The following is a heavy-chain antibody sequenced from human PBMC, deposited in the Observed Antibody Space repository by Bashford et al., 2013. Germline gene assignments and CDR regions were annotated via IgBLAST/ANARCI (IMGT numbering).Heavy chain of an antibody. CDR2: IYYSGNT. D-gene: IGHD3-16*01. J-gene: IGHJ4*02. CDR3: ARDRLATRDFDY. CDR1: GGSFSGYY. Sequence: SSETLSLTCAVYGGSFSGYYWSWIRQPPGKGLEWIGNIYYSGNTNYNPSLKSRVTISVDTSKNQFSLKLSSVTAADTAVYYCARDRLATRDFDYWGQGTLVTVSS. V-gene: IGHV4-59*12.